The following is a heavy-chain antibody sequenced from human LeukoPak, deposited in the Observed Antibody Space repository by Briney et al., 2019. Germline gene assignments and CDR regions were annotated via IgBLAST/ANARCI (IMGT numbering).Heavy chain of an antibody. V-gene: IGHV1-2*02. D-gene: IGHD2-2*02. CDR1: GYTFTGYY. CDR2: INPNSGGT. Sequence: APVKVSCKASGYTFTGYYMHWVRQAPGQGLEWMGWINPNSGGTNYAQKFQGRVTMTRDTSISTAYMELSRLRSDDTAVYYCARGPRGVHCSSTSCYTSPLLDFDYWGQGTLVTVSS. CDR3: ARGPRGVHCSSTSCYTSPLLDFDY. J-gene: IGHJ4*02.